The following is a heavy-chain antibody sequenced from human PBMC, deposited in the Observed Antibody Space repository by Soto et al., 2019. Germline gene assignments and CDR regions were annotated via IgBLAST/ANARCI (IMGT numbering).Heavy chain of an antibody. CDR2: INAGNGNT. CDR1: GYTFTSYA. Sequence: QVQLVQSGAEVKKPGASVKVSCKASGYTFTSYAMHWVRQAPGQRLEWMGWINAGNGNTKYSQKFQGRVTITRDTSASTAYMELSSLRSEDTAVYYCATHGGYSSSSWVDWFDPWGQGTLVTVSS. J-gene: IGHJ5*02. CDR3: ATHGGYSSSSWVDWFDP. V-gene: IGHV1-3*01. D-gene: IGHD6-6*01.